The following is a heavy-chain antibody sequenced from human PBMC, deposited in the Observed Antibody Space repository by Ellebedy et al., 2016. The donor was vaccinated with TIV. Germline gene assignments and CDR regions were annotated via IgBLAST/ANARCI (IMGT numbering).Heavy chain of an antibody. Sequence: MPSETLSLTCTVSGGSISSSSYYWGWIRQPPGKGLEWSGSIYYSGSTYYTPSLKSRVTISVDTSKNQFSLKLSSVTAAETAGYYCARGNTINWFDPWGQGTLVTVSS. D-gene: IGHD2-2*02. CDR3: ARGNTINWFDP. CDR1: GGSISSSSYY. CDR2: IYYSGST. V-gene: IGHV4-39*01. J-gene: IGHJ5*02.